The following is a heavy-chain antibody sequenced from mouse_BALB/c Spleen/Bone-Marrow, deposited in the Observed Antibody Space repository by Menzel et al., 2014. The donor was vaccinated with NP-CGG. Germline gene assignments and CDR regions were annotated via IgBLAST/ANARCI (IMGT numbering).Heavy chain of an antibody. CDR2: IDPSDSET. CDR1: GYTFXSYW. J-gene: IGHJ4*01. D-gene: IGHD2-3*01. V-gene: IGHV1-69*02. Sequence: VQLQQSGAELVKPGAPVKLSCKASGYTFXSYWMNCVKQRPGRGLEWIGRIDPSDSETHYNQKFKDKATLTVDKSSSTAYIQLSSLTSEDSAIYYCARALGDGYYYAMDYWGQGTSVTVSS. CDR3: ARALGDGYYYAMDY.